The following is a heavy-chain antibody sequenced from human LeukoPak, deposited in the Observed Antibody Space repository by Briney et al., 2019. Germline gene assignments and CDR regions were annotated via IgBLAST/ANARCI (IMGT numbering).Heavy chain of an antibody. V-gene: IGHV1-18*01. D-gene: IGHD4-11*01. CDR2: IGAYNGNT. CDR3: ASYDSNYGNYYYGMDV. CDR1: GYTFTSYG. Sequence: ASVKVSCKASGYTFTSYGISWVRQAPGQGLEWMGWIGAYNGNTNYAQKLQGRVTMTTDTSTSTAYMELRSLRSDDTAVYYCASYDSNYGNYYYGMDVWGQGTTVTVSS. J-gene: IGHJ6*02.